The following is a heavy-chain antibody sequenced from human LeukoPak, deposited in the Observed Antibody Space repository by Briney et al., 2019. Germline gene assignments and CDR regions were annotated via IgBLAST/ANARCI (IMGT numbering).Heavy chain of an antibody. Sequence: NPSETLSLTCTVSGGSISSSSYSWGWIRQPPGKGLEWIGSIYYSGSTYYNPSLKSRVTISVDTSKNQFSLKLSSVTAADTAVYYCARHRYDFWSGPWYFDYWGQGTLVTVSS. CDR1: GGSISSSSYS. V-gene: IGHV4-39*01. J-gene: IGHJ4*02. CDR3: ARHRYDFWSGPWYFDY. CDR2: IYYSGST. D-gene: IGHD3-3*01.